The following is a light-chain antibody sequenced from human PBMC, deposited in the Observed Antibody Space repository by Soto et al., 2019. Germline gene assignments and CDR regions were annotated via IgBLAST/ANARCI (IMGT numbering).Light chain of an antibody. V-gene: IGLV7-46*01. CDR3: LMASSGARV. CDR1: TGAVTSTPY. J-gene: IGLJ3*02. Sequence: QAVVPQETSLTVAPGGTVSRTCGSSTGAVTSTPYPYWFQQKPGKAPRTLIYDTSNRHSWTPARFSGARLGGKAALTLSGAQPEDEAGYYGLMASSGARVFGGGTKLTVL. CDR2: DTS.